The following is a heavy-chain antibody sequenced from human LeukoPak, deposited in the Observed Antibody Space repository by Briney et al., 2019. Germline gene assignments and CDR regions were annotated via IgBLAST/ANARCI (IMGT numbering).Heavy chain of an antibody. CDR3: ARHASGSYNNFQH. D-gene: IGHD1-26*01. J-gene: IGHJ1*01. Sequence: SETLSLTCTVSGDSISSSSYYWGWIRQPPGKGLEWIGSIYYSGHTYYNPSLKSRVTISIDTSKTPFSLNLISVTAADTAVYYCARHASGSYNNFQHWGQGTLVTVSS. CDR2: IYYSGHT. V-gene: IGHV4-39*01. CDR1: GDSISSSSYY.